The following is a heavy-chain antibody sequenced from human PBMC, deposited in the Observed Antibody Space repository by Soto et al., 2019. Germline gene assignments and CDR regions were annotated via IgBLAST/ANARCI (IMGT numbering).Heavy chain of an antibody. D-gene: IGHD5-12*01. Sequence: LSVSNSVADGYSVGYGCSCILQPPRKGLEWIGYIYYSGSTNYNPSLKSRVTISVDTSKNQFSLKLSSVTAADTAVYYCARQMRGATISIYYYGMDVWRQGTTVTVS. CDR2: IYYSGST. CDR1: DGYSVGYG. V-gene: IGHV4-59*01. J-gene: IGHJ6*02. CDR3: ARQMRGATISIYYYGMDV.